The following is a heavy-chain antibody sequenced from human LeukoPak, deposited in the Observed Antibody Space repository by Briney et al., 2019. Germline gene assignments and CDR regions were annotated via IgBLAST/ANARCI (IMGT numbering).Heavy chain of an antibody. CDR3: ARDRLGWLDP. Sequence: SQTLSLTCTVSGGSMRSGDYFWTWIRQPAGEGLEWIGRIYTSGSSNYNPSLKSRVTMLVDTSKNQFSLKLNSVTAADTAVYYCARDRLGWLDPWGQGTLVTVSS. V-gene: IGHV4-61*02. D-gene: IGHD5-12*01. CDR2: IYTSGSS. J-gene: IGHJ5*02. CDR1: GGSMRSGDYF.